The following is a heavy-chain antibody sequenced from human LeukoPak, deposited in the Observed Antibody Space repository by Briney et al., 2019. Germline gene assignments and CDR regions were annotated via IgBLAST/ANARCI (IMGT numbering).Heavy chain of an antibody. CDR3: ARAEDGGYFDY. V-gene: IGHV1-46*01. CDR1: GYTFTSYY. D-gene: IGHD2-15*01. J-gene: IGHJ4*02. Sequence: ASVKVSCKASGYTFTSYYIHWVRQAPGQGLEWMGIINPSGGNTNYARKFQGRVTMTRDTSTSTVYMELSSLRSEDTAMYYCARAEDGGYFDYWGQGTVVTVSS. CDR2: INPSGGNT.